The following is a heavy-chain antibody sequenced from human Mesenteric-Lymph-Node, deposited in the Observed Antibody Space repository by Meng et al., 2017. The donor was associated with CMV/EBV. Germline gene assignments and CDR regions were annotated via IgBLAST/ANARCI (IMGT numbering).Heavy chain of an antibody. Sequence: ISSSSYYWGWIHQPPGKGLEWIGSIYYSGGTYYNPSLKSRVTISVVTSKNQFSLKLNSVTATDTAVYYCARQLRITIFGQMGGAFDIWGQGTMVTVSS. CDR2: IYYSGGT. CDR3: ARQLRITIFGQMGGAFDI. D-gene: IGHD3-3*01. V-gene: IGHV4-39*01. CDR1: ISSSSYY. J-gene: IGHJ3*02.